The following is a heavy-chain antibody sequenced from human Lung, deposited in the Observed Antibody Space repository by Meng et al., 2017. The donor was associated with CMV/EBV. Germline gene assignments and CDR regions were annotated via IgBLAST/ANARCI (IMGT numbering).Heavy chain of an antibody. CDR2: IRFDGSNQ. Sequence: GESLKISCAASGFRFSTYGMNWVRQAPGKGLEWVAFIRFDGSNQYYEDSVKGRFSISRDNSKNMLYLQMNSLRSEDTAVYYCANLGGAGALDYWGQGTLVXVSS. CDR3: ANLGGAGALDY. J-gene: IGHJ4*02. D-gene: IGHD1-26*01. CDR1: GFRFSTYG. V-gene: IGHV3-30*02.